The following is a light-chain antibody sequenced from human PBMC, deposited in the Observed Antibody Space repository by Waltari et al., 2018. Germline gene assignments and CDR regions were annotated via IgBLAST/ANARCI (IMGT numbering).Light chain of an antibody. Sequence: QSALTQPASVSGSPGQSITISCTGTSSDVGNYKRVSWYQQHPGKAPKLMIYAGSKRPSGVSDRFSGSKSGDMAYLTISGLQPEDEAEYFCSSYAGSSKGVFGGGTKVTVL. CDR1: SSDVGNYKR. CDR3: SSYAGSSKGV. CDR2: AGS. V-gene: IGLV2-23*01. J-gene: IGLJ2*01.